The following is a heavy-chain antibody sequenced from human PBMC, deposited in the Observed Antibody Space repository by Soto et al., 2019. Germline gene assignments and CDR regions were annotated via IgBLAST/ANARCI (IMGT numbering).Heavy chain of an antibody. D-gene: IGHD3-22*01. Sequence: EVQLVESGGGLVKPGGSVRLSCAASGFTFSNAWMSWVRQAPGKGLEWVGRIKSKSAGGTTEYDAPVKDRFTISRDDSKNTLYLQHNSLKIEYTAVYYCARGHRSSGKLFASGGQGTLVTVSS. CDR3: ARGHRSSGKLFAS. V-gene: IGHV3-15*01. J-gene: IGHJ4*02. CDR2: IKSKSAGGTT. CDR1: GFTFSNAW.